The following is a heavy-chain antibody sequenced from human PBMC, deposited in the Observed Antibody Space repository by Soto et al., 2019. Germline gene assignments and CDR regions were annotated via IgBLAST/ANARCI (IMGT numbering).Heavy chain of an antibody. Sequence: QVQLVQSGAEVKKPGASVKVSCKASGYTFTSYAMHWVRQAPGQRLEWMGWINAGNGNTKYSQKFQGRVTITRDTSASTAYMELSSLRSEDRAVYYCARVHGYSIGALWGRGTLVTVSS. V-gene: IGHV1-3*01. CDR1: GYTFTSYA. CDR3: ARVHGYSIGAL. CDR2: INAGNGNT. D-gene: IGHD2-21*01. J-gene: IGHJ2*01.